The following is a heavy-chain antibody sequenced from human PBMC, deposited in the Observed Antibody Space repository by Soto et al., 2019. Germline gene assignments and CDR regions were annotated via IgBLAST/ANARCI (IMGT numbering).Heavy chain of an antibody. CDR1: GDTVSTNTAA. V-gene: IGHV6-1*01. Sequence: SETLSLSCALSGDTVSTNTAAWNWLRHSPTRGLEWLGRTYFRSTWYNDYAVSVKGRISIDPDTSKNQFSLQLNSVTPEDTAVYYCARDWVYGSGNHYYGMDVWGQGTMVTVSS. CDR3: ARDWVYGSGNHYYGMDV. J-gene: IGHJ6*02. D-gene: IGHD1-26*01. CDR2: TYFRSTWYN.